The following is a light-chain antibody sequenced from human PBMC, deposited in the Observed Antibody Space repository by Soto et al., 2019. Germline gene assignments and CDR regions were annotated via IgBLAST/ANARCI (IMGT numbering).Light chain of an antibody. CDR3: QQYRSSPLT. V-gene: IGKV3-20*01. CDR1: QSVSSSY. CDR2: GAS. J-gene: IGKJ4*01. Sequence: EIVLTKAPGTLSLSPGERATLSCRASQSVSSSYLAWYQQRPGQAPRLLIYGASSRATGIPERFSGSGSGTDFSLTISGLEPEDSAVYYCQQYRSSPLTFGGGTKVEI.